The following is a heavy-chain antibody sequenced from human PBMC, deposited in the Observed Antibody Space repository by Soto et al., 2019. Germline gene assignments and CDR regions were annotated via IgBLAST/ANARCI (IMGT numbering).Heavy chain of an antibody. Sequence: EVQLLESGGGLVQPGGSLRLSCAASGFTFSSYAMSWVRQAPGKGLEWVSAISGSGGSTYYADSVKGRFTISRDNSKNTLYLQMNSLRAEDTAVYYCAKGTGVAARPHDAFDIWGQGKMVTVSS. CDR3: AKGTGVAARPHDAFDI. J-gene: IGHJ3*02. D-gene: IGHD6-6*01. CDR1: GFTFSSYA. V-gene: IGHV3-23*01. CDR2: ISGSGGST.